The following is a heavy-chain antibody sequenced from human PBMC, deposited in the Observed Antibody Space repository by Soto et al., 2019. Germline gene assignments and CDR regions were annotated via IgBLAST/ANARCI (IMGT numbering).Heavy chain of an antibody. J-gene: IGHJ4*02. Sequence: QVQLQESGPGLVKPSQTLSLTCTVSGGSISSGDYYWSWIRQPPGKGLEWIGYIYYSGSTYYNPSLQSRVSISVSTSKNQFSLNLSSVTAADTAVYYCARGDADPEIPSIAVAGWGQGTLVTVSS. D-gene: IGHD6-19*01. CDR1: GGSISSGDYY. CDR3: ARGDADPEIPSIAVAG. CDR2: IYYSGST. V-gene: IGHV4-30-4*01.